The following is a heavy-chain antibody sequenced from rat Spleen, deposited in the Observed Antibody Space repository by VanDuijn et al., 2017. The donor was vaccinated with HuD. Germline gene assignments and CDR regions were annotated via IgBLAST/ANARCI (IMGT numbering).Heavy chain of an antibody. D-gene: IGHD5-1*01. CDR1: GFTFSDYY. CDR2: ISHDGRSA. Sequence: EVQLVESDGGLVQPGRSLKLSCAASGFTFSDYYMAWVRQAPTKGLEWVASISHDGRSAYYRDSVKGRFTGSRDNAKSTLYLQMDSLRSEDTATYYCATPRTGSRWYFDFWGPGTMVTVSS. CDR3: ATPRTGSRWYFDF. J-gene: IGHJ1*01. V-gene: IGHV5-29*01.